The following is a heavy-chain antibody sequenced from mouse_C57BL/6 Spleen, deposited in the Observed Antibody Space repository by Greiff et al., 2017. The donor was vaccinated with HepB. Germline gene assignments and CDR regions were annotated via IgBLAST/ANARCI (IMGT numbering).Heavy chain of an antibody. Sequence: QVQLQQPGAELVKPGASVKMSCKASGYTFTSYWITWVKQRPGQGLEWIGDIYPGSGSTNYNEKFKSKATLTVDTSSSTAYMQLSSLTSEDSAVYFCARGGYILYYAMDYWGQGTSVTVAS. CDR3: ARGGYILYYAMDY. V-gene: IGHV1-55*01. J-gene: IGHJ4*01. CDR1: GYTFTSYW. D-gene: IGHD1-3*01. CDR2: IYPGSGST.